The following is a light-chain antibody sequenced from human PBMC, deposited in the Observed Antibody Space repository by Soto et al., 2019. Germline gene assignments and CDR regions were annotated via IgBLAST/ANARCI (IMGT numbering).Light chain of an antibody. V-gene: IGKV2-28*01. J-gene: IGKJ4*01. Sequence: DIVMTQSPLSLPVTPGEPASISCRSSQSLLHSNGYNYLDWYLQKPWQSPQLLIYLGSNRASGVPDRFSGSGSGTDFTLKISRVEAEDVGVYYCMQALQTPLLTFGGGTKVEIK. CDR3: MQALQTPLLT. CDR2: LGS. CDR1: QSLLHSNGYNY.